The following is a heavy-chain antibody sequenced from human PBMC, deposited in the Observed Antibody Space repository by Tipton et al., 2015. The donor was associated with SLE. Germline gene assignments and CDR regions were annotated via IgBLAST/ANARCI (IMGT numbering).Heavy chain of an antibody. Sequence: TLSLTCAVSGGSFSGYYWYWVRQPPEQGLEWIGEITQSGVTNYNPSLKSRVTMSLDTSKNQFSLKLTSVTAADTAVYFCATYFYDATGYQSVDDWGQGALVTVSS. CDR1: GGSFSGYY. J-gene: IGHJ4*02. CDR3: ATYFYDATGYQSVDD. V-gene: IGHV4-34*01. D-gene: IGHD3-22*01. CDR2: ITQSGVT.